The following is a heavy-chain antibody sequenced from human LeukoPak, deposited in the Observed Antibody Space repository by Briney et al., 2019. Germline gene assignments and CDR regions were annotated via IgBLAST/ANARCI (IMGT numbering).Heavy chain of an antibody. CDR3: ATGFFTPIYY. Sequence: ASVKVSCKTSGYNFIGYYIYWLRQAPGQGLEWMGWINPNSGGSNSAQKFQGRVTMTRDTSISTAYMELSTLRSDDTAMYYCATGFFTPIYYWGQGTLVTVSS. D-gene: IGHD3-10*01. V-gene: IGHV1-2*02. CDR2: INPNSGGS. J-gene: IGHJ4*02. CDR1: GYNFIGYY.